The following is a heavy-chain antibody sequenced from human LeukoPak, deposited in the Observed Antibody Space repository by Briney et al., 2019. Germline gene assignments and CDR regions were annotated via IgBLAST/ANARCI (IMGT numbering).Heavy chain of an antibody. D-gene: IGHD5-18*01. Sequence: GGSLRLSCAASGFTFSSYGMHWVRQAPGKGLEWVAFIRYDGSNKYYADSVKGRFTISRDNAKNSLYLQMNSLRAEDTAVYYCASLGYSYGKGVFDYWGQGTLVTVSS. V-gene: IGHV3-30*02. CDR1: GFTFSSYG. J-gene: IGHJ4*02. CDR2: IRYDGSNK. CDR3: ASLGYSYGKGVFDY.